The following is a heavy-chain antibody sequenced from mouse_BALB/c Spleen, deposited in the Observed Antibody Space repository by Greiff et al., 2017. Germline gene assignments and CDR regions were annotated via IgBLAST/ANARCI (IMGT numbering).Heavy chain of an antibody. V-gene: IGHV5-9-4*01. Sequence: EVKLVESGGGLVKPGGSLKLSCAASGFTFSSYAMSWVRQSPEKRLEWVAEISSGGSYTYYPDTVTGRFTISRDNAKNTLYLEMSSLRSEDTAMYYCAREYDGYHYAMDYWGQGTSVTVSS. D-gene: IGHD2-3*01. CDR3: AREYDGYHYAMDY. CDR2: ISSGGSYT. CDR1: GFTFSSYA. J-gene: IGHJ4*01.